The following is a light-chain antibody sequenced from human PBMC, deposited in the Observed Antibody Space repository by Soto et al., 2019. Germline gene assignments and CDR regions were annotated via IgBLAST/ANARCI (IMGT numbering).Light chain of an antibody. CDR3: QQFNSYSPGA. J-gene: IGKJ1*01. V-gene: IGKV1-5*01. CDR2: DAS. Sequence: DIQMTQSASSLSASVGDSVTITCGASQSISSFLNWYQQKPGKAPKLLIYDASSLESGVPSRFSGSGSGTEFTLTISSLQPDDFATYYCQQFNSYSPGAFGQGTKVDIK. CDR1: QSISSF.